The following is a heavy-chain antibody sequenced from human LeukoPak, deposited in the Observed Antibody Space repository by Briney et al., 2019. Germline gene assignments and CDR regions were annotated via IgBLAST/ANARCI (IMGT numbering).Heavy chain of an antibody. V-gene: IGHV1-18*01. J-gene: IGHJ4*02. Sequence: APVKVSCKTSGYTFSDYGLTWVRQAPGQGLEWLGWVTGFNGKTNYARRVEDRLILTTDTSTSTGTLDLRGLRADDTAVYYCARVGNSGEFDFWGQGTLVTVSS. CDR1: GYTFSDYG. CDR2: VTGFNGKT. CDR3: ARVGNSGEFDF. D-gene: IGHD3-10*01.